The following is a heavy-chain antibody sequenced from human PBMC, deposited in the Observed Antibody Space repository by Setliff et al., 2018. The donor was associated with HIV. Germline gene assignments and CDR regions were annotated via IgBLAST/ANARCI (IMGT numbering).Heavy chain of an antibody. CDR2: IYTNGNT. CDR3: VRDDYGYNGKGFDY. Sequence: PSETLSLTCTVSGGSISRGSYYWSWIRQPAGEGLEWIGRIYTNGNTNYNPSLKSRVTVSADTSKNQFSLKLTSVTAADTAMYYCVRDDYGYNGKGFDYWGPGTLVTV. CDR1: GGSISRGSYY. J-gene: IGHJ4*02. V-gene: IGHV4-61*02. D-gene: IGHD4-17*01.